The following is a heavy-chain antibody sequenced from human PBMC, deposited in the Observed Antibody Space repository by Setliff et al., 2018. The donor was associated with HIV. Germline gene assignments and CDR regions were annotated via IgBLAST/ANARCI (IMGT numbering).Heavy chain of an antibody. V-gene: IGHV3-30*03. D-gene: IGHD3-3*01. CDR2: ISYDGSYE. CDR3: ARDPFLAQGFWSGYYSDY. J-gene: IGHJ4*02. CDR1: GFTFSRYW. Sequence: GGSLRLSCAASGFTFSRYWMSWVRQAPGKGLEWVAFISYDGSYEYYADSVKGRFTISRDNSKNTLYLQMNSLRAEDTAVYYCARDPFLAQGFWSGYYSDYWGQGTLVTVSS.